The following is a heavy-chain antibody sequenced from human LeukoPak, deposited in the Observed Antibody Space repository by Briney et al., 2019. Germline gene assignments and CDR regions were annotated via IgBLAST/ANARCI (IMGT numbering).Heavy chain of an antibody. V-gene: IGHV3-30*18. CDR1: GFTFSTYG. CDR2: ISDNGRNK. Sequence: GGSLRLSCAASGFTFSTYGMHWVRQAPGKGLEWVAVISDNGRNKYYGDSVKGRFTISRDNSKNMLYLQMNSLRVEDTAVYYCAKDTTTGPAEYYFDYWGQGTLVTVSS. D-gene: IGHD1-14*01. J-gene: IGHJ4*02. CDR3: AKDTTTGPAEYYFDY.